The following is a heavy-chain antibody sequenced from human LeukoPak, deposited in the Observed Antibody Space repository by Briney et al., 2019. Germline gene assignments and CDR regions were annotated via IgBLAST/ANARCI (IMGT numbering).Heavy chain of an antibody. Sequence: PGGSLRLSCAASGFTFSSYSMNWVRQAPGKGLEWVSSISSSSSYIYYADSVKGRFTIPRDNAKNSLYLQMNSLRAEDTAVYYCASDYGGSYNWFDPWGQGTLVTVSS. CDR2: ISSSSSYI. J-gene: IGHJ5*02. V-gene: IGHV3-21*01. D-gene: IGHD4-23*01. CDR1: GFTFSSYS. CDR3: ASDYGGSYNWFDP.